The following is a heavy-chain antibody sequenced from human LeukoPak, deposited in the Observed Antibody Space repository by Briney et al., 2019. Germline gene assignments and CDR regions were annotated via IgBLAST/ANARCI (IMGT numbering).Heavy chain of an antibody. D-gene: IGHD2-2*01. CDR2: ISYTGST. Sequence: PSETLSLTCTVSGGSISNYYWSWIRQPPGKGLEWIGYISYTGSTNYNPSLKSRVTMSVDTSKNQFSLKLSSVTAADTAVYYCARVSAVGRSYYFDYWGQGTLVTVSS. V-gene: IGHV4-59*12. CDR3: ARVSAVGRSYYFDY. J-gene: IGHJ4*02. CDR1: GGSISNYY.